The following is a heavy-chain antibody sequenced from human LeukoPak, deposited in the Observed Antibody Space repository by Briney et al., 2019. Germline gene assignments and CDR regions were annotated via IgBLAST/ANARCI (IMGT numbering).Heavy chain of an antibody. Sequence: PGGSLRLSCAASGFIFSSYAMSWVRQAPGKGLEWVSTVSISGGSTYYADSVKGRFTISRDNSKNTMYLQMNSLRAEDTAVYYCATDSISVESQQLVRGFDYWGQGTLVTVSS. J-gene: IGHJ4*02. D-gene: IGHD6-13*01. CDR3: ATDSISVESQQLVRGFDY. CDR1: GFIFSSYA. CDR2: VSISGGST. V-gene: IGHV3-23*01.